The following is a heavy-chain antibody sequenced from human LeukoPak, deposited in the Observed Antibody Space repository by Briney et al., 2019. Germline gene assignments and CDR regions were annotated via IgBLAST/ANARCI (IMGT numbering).Heavy chain of an antibody. CDR2: IYYSGST. CDR3: ARISHYYDSSGYYSGDY. CDR1: GGSISSSSYY. Sequence: SETLSLTCTVSGGSISSSSYYWGWIRQPPGKGLEWIGSIYYSGSTYYNPSLKSRVTISVDTSRNQFSPKLSSVTAADTAVYYCARISHYYDSSGYYSGDYWGQGTLVTVSS. D-gene: IGHD3-22*01. V-gene: IGHV4-39*01. J-gene: IGHJ4*02.